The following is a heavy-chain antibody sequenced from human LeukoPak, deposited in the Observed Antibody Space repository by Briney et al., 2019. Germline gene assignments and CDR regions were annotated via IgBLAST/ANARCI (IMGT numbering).Heavy chain of an antibody. V-gene: IGHV3-15*01. D-gene: IGHD1-26*01. Sequence: PGVSLRLSCAASGFTFSNSRMNWVRQAPGKGLEWVGRIKTKTEDGATDYSAPVKARFTISRDDSKTTLYLQMNGLKTEDAAIYYCTTYVGATAYWGQGTLVTVSS. CDR3: TTYVGATAY. J-gene: IGHJ4*02. CDR1: GFTFSNSR. CDR2: IKTKTEDGAT.